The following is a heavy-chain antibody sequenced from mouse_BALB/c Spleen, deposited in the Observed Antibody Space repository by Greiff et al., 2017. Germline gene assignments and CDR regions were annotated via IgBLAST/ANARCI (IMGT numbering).Heavy chain of an antibody. D-gene: IGHD2-10*01. V-gene: IGHV1S81*02. CDR2: INPSNGRT. CDR3: ASPAYYGNYGYFDV. CDR1: GYTFTSYW. Sequence: VQLKQPGAELVKPGASVKLSCKASGYTFTSYWMHWVKQRPGQGLEWIGEINPSNGRTNYNEKFKSKATLTVDKSSSTAYMQLSSLTSEDSAVYYGASPAYYGNYGYFDVWGAGTTVTVSS. J-gene: IGHJ1*01.